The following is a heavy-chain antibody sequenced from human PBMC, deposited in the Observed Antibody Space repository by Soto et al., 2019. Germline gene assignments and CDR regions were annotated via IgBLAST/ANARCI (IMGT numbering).Heavy chain of an antibody. CDR1: GYSFTVYG. CDR3: ARDYGFSFESSAYSLTKRFDP. D-gene: IGHD3-22*01. V-gene: IGHV1-18*01. Sequence: VASLKVSCKASGYSFTVYGINWVRQAPGQGLELMLGISTYNGGTDYAQKLQGIVTMTIDRSTNTVHMELRGLRSDEPAVYYCARDYGFSFESSAYSLTKRFDPWGQGTLVTVYS. CDR2: ISTYNGGT. J-gene: IGHJ5*02.